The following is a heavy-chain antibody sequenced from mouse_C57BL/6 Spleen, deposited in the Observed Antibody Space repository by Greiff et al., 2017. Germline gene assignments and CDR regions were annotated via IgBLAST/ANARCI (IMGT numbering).Heavy chain of an antibody. V-gene: IGHV1-4*01. CDR3: ARDGKGARDY. J-gene: IGHJ4*01. Sequence: QVQLQQSGAELARPGASVKMSCKASGYTFTSYTMHWVKQRPGQGLEWIGYINPSSGYTKYNQKFKDKATLTADKSSSTAYMQLSSLTSEDSAVYYCARDGKGARDYCGQGTSVTVSS. CDR1: GYTFTSYT. D-gene: IGHD2-1*01. CDR2: INPSSGYT.